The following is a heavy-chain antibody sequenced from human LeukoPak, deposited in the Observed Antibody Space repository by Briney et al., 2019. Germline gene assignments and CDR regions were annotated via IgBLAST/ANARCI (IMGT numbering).Heavy chain of an antibody. Sequence: GGSLRLFSAASGFNFSSYGMHWVGRAPGKGLEGVAVIRYDGSNKYYADSVKGRVTISRDNSKNTLYLQMNSLSAEDTAVYYCARDGDGTATLDYWGQGTMVTVSS. D-gene: IGHD1/OR15-1a*01. J-gene: IGHJ3*01. CDR3: ARDGDGTATLDY. V-gene: IGHV3-30*02. CDR2: IRYDGSNK. CDR1: GFNFSSYG.